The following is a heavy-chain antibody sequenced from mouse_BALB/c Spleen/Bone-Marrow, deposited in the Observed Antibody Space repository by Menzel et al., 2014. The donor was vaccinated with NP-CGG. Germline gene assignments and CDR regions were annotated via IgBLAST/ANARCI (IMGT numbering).Heavy chain of an antibody. CDR2: ISNGSSPI. D-gene: IGHD2-4*01. J-gene: IGHJ4*01. CDR3: ARKGAMITHYYAMDY. V-gene: IGHV5-17*02. Sequence: EVQGVESGGGLVQPGGSRKLSCAASGFTFSSFGMHWVCQAPEKGLEWVAYISNGSSPIYYADTVKGRFTISRDNPKNTLFLQMTSLRSEDTAMYYCARKGAMITHYYAMDYWGQGTSVTVSS. CDR1: GFTFSSFG.